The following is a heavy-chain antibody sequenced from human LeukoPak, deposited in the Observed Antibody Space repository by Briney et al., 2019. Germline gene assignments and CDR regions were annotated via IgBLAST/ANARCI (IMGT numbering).Heavy chain of an antibody. D-gene: IGHD6-13*01. CDR1: GYTFTGYY. CDR3: ARASSSWYPYYFDY. Sequence: VASVKVSCKASGYTFTGYYMHWVRQAPGQGLEWMGWMNPNSGNTGYAQKFQGRVTMTRNTSISTAYMELSSLRSEDTAVYYCARASSSWYPYYFDYWGQGTLVTVSS. CDR2: MNPNSGNT. J-gene: IGHJ4*02. V-gene: IGHV1-8*02.